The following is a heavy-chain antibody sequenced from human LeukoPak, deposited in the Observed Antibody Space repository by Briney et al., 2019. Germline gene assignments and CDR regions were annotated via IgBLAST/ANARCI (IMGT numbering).Heavy chain of an antibody. D-gene: IGHD1-14*01. V-gene: IGHV3-66*01. Sequence: GGSLRLSCAASGLSVSTNSMSWVRQAPGKGLEWVSVIYSGDSTYYGDSVKGRFTISSDKSKNTVYLQMNSLRAEDTAVYYCATDHRNLDAFDIWGQGTMVTVSS. CDR1: GLSVSTNS. J-gene: IGHJ3*02. CDR2: IYSGDST. CDR3: ATDHRNLDAFDI.